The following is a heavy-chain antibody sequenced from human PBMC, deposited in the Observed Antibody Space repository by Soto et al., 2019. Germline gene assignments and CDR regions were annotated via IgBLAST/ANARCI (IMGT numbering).Heavy chain of an antibody. D-gene: IGHD4-17*01. CDR3: ARDPYSSTTVTIMDY. V-gene: IGHV4-4*07. CDR2: IYISGTT. Sequence: PSETLSLTCTVSGGSMNAHFWSWIRKSAGKGLEWIGHIYISGTTMYNPSLKSRVTMSVDPPKNQLSLKLTSVTAADTAVYYCARDPYSSTTVTIMDYWGQGTQVTVSS. CDR1: GGSMNAHF. J-gene: IGHJ4*02.